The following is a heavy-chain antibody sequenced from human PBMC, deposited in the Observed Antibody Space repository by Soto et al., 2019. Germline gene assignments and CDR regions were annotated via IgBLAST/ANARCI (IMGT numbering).Heavy chain of an antibody. CDR1: GFTFSSYS. D-gene: IGHD3-3*01. Sequence: EVQLVESGGGLVHPGGSLRLSCAASGFTFSSYSMNWVRQAPGKGLEWVSYISSSSSTIYYADSVKGRFTISRDNAKNSLYLQMNSLRAEDTAVYYCARDSEIGFLEWLFSSFDYWGQGTLVTVSS. V-gene: IGHV3-48*01. CDR2: ISSSSSTI. CDR3: ARDSEIGFLEWLFSSFDY. J-gene: IGHJ4*02.